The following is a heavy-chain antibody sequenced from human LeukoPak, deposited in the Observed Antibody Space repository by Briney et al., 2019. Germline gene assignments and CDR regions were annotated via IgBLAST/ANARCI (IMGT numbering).Heavy chain of an antibody. D-gene: IGHD1-26*01. V-gene: IGHV4-34*01. CDR1: GGSFSGYY. Sequence: PPETLSLTCAVYGGSFSGYYWSWIRQPPGKGLEWIGEINHSGSTNYNPSLKSRVTISVGTSKNQFSLKLSSVTAADTAVYYCARGQFRRGESYGALINYYYYYMDVWGKGTTVTVSS. CDR2: INHSGST. CDR3: ARGQFRRGESYGALINYYYYYMDV. J-gene: IGHJ6*03.